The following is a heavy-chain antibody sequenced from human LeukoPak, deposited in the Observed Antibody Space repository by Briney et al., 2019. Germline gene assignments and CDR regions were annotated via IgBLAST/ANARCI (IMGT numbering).Heavy chain of an antibody. J-gene: IGHJ6*02. Sequence: SETLSLTCTVSGGSISSYYWSWIRQPPGKGLEWIGYIYYSGSTYYNPSLKSRVTVSVDTSKNQFSLKLSSVTAADTAVYYCARTSSWKTPYYYYGMDVWGQGTTVTVSS. V-gene: IGHV4-59*01. CDR3: ARTSSWKTPYYYYGMDV. CDR2: IYYSGST. CDR1: GGSISSYY. D-gene: IGHD6-13*01.